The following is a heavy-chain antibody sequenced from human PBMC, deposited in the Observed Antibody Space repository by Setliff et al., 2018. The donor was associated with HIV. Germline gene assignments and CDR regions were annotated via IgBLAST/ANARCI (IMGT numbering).Heavy chain of an antibody. CDR3: ARGRFTILSGYYYYYMDV. D-gene: IGHD2-15*01. V-gene: IGHV4-34*01. Sequence: SETLSLTCAVYGGSFSGYYWSWIRQPPGKGLEWIGEINHSGSTNYNPSLKSRVTISVDTSKNQFSLKLSSVTAADTAVYYCARGRFTILSGYYYYYMDVWGKGTTVTVSS. CDR1: GGSFSGYY. CDR2: INHSGST. J-gene: IGHJ6*03.